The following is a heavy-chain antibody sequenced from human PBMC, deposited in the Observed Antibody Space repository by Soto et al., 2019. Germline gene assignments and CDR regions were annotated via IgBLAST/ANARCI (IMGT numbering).Heavy chain of an antibody. D-gene: IGHD3-10*01. V-gene: IGHV1-18*01. Sequence: QVQLVQSGAEVKKPGASVKVSCKASGYTFTSYGISWVRQAPGQGLEWMGWVSAYNGNTNYAQKLQGRVTMTTDTSTSTAYMELRSLRSDDTAVYYCARVNTMVRGGFRGWFDPWGQGTLVTVSS. CDR3: ARVNTMVRGGFRGWFDP. CDR1: GYTFTSYG. CDR2: VSAYNGNT. J-gene: IGHJ5*02.